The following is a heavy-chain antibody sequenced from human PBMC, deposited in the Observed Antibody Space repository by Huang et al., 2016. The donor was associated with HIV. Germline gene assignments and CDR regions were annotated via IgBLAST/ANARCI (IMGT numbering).Heavy chain of an antibody. D-gene: IGHD6-19*01. CDR2: IFSGGRT. Sequence: EVQLVESGGGLIQPGGSLRLSCSASGFTVSNNDFSWGGEGTGRGREGVSVIFSGGRTYHADSVKGRFTISRDNSKNTLYLQMNRLRADDTAVYYCARGAESSWSGSYYYGLDVWGQGTTVTV. V-gene: IGHV3-53*01. CDR3: ARGAESSWSGSYYYGLDV. J-gene: IGHJ6*02. CDR1: GFTVSNND.